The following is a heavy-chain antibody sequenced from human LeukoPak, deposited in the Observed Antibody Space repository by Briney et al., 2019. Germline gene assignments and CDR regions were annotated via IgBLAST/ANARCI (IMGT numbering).Heavy chain of an antibody. Sequence: PSETLSLTCTVSGYSISSGYYWGWIRQPPGKGLEWIGSIYHSGSTYYNPSLKSRVTISVDTSKNQFSLKLSSVTAADTAVYYCARGGYGLFYYYYMDVWSKGTTVTVSS. J-gene: IGHJ6*03. CDR2: IYHSGST. CDR1: GYSISSGYY. D-gene: IGHD5-18*01. V-gene: IGHV4-38-2*02. CDR3: ARGGYGLFYYYYMDV.